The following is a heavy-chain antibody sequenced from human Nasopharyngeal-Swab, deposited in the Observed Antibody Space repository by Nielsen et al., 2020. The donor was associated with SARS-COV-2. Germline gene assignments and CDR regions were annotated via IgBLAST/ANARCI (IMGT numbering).Heavy chain of an antibody. J-gene: IGHJ4*02. V-gene: IGHV1-24*01. CDR3: ARDATGDEYFDY. D-gene: IGHD7-27*01. CDR1: GYTLIELS. Sequence: ASVKVSCKVSGYTLIELSLHWVRQAPGKGLEWMGGFDPEDGETIYAQKFQGRVTMTEDTSTDTAYMELRSLRSDDTAVYYCARDATGDEYFDYWGQGTLVTVSS. CDR2: FDPEDGET.